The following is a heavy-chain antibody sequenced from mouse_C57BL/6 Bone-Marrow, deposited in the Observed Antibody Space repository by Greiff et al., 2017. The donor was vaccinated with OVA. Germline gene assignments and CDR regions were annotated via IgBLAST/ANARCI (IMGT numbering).Heavy chain of an antibody. J-gene: IGHJ4*01. Sequence: VQLQQPGAELVRPGSSVKLSCKASGYTFTSYWMHWVKQRPIQGLEWIGNIDPSDSETHYNQKFKDKATLTVDKSSSTAYMQLSSLTSEDSAVYYCARKKGPYDYDDSHYYAMDYWGQGTSVTVSS. CDR2: IDPSDSET. V-gene: IGHV1-52*01. CDR3: ARKKGPYDYDDSHYYAMDY. D-gene: IGHD2-4*01. CDR1: GYTFTSYW.